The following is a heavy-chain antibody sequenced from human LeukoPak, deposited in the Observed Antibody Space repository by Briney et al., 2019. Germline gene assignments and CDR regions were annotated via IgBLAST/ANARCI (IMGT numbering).Heavy chain of an antibody. Sequence: GGSLRLSCAASGLILRGSWMNWVRQAPGKGLEWVASISPDGSGKGLVASVRGRFTISRDDAENSLYLQMNGLRVEDTAVYYCARAFNYDSSGYPGAWGQGTLVTVSS. CDR2: ISPDGSGK. V-gene: IGHV3-7*03. CDR3: ARAFNYDSSGYPGA. D-gene: IGHD3-22*01. CDR1: GLILRGSW. J-gene: IGHJ5*02.